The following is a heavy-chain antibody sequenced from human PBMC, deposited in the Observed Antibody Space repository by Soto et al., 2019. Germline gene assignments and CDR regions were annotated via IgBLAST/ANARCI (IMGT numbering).Heavy chain of an antibody. CDR3: AREEMATTYDY. Sequence: QVQLQQWGAGLLKPSETLSLTCAVYGGSFSGYYWSWIRQPPGKGLEWIGEINHSGSTNYNPSLKSRVTISVDTSKNQFSLKLSSVTAADTAVYYCAREEMATTYDYWGQGTLVTVSS. J-gene: IGHJ4*02. CDR1: GGSFSGYY. CDR2: INHSGST. V-gene: IGHV4-34*01. D-gene: IGHD5-12*01.